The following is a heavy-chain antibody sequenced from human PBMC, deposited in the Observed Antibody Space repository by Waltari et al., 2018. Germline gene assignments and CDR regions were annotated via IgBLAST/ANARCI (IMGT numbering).Heavy chain of an antibody. CDR3: VRLAATSYFDY. Sequence: QVQLQESGPGLVKPSETLALRCTVSGGSISGYYWSWIRQPAGKGLEWIGRIYPSGTTNYNPSLQSRVTMSVDTSKNQFSLNLSSVTAADAAVYFCVRLAATSYFDYWGQGNLVSVSS. CDR1: GGSISGYY. D-gene: IGHD2-15*01. J-gene: IGHJ4*02. V-gene: IGHV4-4*07. CDR2: IYPSGTT.